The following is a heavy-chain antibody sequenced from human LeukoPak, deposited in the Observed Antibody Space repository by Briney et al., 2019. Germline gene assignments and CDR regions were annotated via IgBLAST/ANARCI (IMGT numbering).Heavy chain of an antibody. CDR2: TYYRSKWYN. Sequence: SSQTLSLTCAISGDSVSSNSATWNWIRQSPSGGLEWLGRTYYRSKWYNEYAVSVKGRITINPDTSKNQFSLQVNSVTPEDTAIYYCAGSHSSTWYPDCWGQGTLVTVSS. V-gene: IGHV6-1*01. CDR3: AGSHSSTWYPDC. D-gene: IGHD6-13*01. CDR1: GDSVSSNSAT. J-gene: IGHJ4*02.